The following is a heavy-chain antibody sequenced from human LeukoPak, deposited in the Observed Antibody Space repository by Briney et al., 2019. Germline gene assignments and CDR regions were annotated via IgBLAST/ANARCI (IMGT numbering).Heavy chain of an antibody. J-gene: IGHJ3*02. Sequence: PSETLSLTCTVSGGSISSYYWSWIRQPPGKGPEWIGYIYYSGSTNYNPSLKSRVTISVDTSKNQFSLKLSSVTAADTAVYYCARSRITMIDPFAFDIWGQGTMVTVSS. CDR1: GGSISSYY. V-gene: IGHV4-59*08. D-gene: IGHD3-22*01. CDR2: IYYSGST. CDR3: ARSRITMIDPFAFDI.